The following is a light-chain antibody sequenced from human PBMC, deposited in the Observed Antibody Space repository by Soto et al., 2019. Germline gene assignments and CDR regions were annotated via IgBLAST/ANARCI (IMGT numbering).Light chain of an antibody. V-gene: IGKV1-5*01. CDR1: QSINNW. CDR3: QQYDNYPLT. CDR2: DAS. J-gene: IGKJ4*01. Sequence: DIQMTQSPSTLSASVGDRVNITCRASQSINNWLAWYQQKPGKAPKFLIYDASNLESGVPSRFSGSASGTEFTLTISSLQPDDFATYYCQQYDNYPLTFGGGTKVDI.